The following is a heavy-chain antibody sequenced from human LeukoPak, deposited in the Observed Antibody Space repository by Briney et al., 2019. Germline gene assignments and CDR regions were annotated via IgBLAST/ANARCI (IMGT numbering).Heavy chain of an antibody. CDR1: GFTFSSYG. CDR3: AKGNYDFWSGYFYSSFDY. J-gene: IGHJ4*02. D-gene: IGHD3-3*01. V-gene: IGHV3-30*18. Sequence: GGSLRLSCAASGFTFSSYGMHWVRQAPGKGLEWVAVISYDGSNKYYADSVKGRFTISRDNSKNTLYLQMDSLRAEDTAVYYRAKGNYDFWSGYFYSSFDYWGQGTLVTVSS. CDR2: ISYDGSNK.